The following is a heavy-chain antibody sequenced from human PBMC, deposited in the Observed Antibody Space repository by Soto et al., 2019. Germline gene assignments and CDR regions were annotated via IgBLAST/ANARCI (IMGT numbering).Heavy chain of an antibody. CDR1: GGSFSGYY. J-gene: IGHJ4*02. CDR2: INHSGST. CDR3: ERGPQLEHLDY. D-gene: IGHD1-1*01. Sequence: SETLSLTCAVYGGSFSGYYWSWIRQPPGKGLEWIGEINHSGSTNYNPSLKSRVTISVDTSKNQFSLKLSSVTAADTAVYYCERGPQLEHLDYWGQGTLVTVSS. V-gene: IGHV4-34*01.